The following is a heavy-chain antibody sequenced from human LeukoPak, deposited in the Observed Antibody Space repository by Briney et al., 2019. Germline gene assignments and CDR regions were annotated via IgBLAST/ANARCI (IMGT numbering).Heavy chain of an antibody. V-gene: IGHV1-2*02. Sequence: RASVKVSCKASGYTFTGYYMHWVRQAPGQGLEWMGWINPNSGGTNYAQKFQGRVTMTRDTSISTAYMELSRLRSDDTAVYYCARAGDYYYGSRGYLYFDYWGQGTLVTVSS. J-gene: IGHJ4*02. CDR3: ARAGDYYYGSRGYLYFDY. CDR2: INPNSGGT. D-gene: IGHD3-10*01. CDR1: GYTFTGYY.